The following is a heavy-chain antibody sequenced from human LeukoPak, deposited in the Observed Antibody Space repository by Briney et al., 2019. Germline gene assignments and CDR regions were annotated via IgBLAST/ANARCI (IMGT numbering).Heavy chain of an antibody. J-gene: IGHJ4*02. V-gene: IGHV3-21*01. Sequence: PGGSLRLSCAASGFTFSSYSMNWVRQAPGKGLEWVSSISSSSSYIYYADSVKGRFTISRDNAKNSLYLQMNSLRAEDTAVYYCARGQLWFGERSPPLWGQGTLVTVSS. D-gene: IGHD3-10*01. CDR2: ISSSSSYI. CDR3: ARGQLWFGERSPPL. CDR1: GFTFSSYS.